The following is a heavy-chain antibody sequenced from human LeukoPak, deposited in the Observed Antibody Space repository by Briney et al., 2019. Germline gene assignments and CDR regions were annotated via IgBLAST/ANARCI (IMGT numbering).Heavy chain of an antibody. V-gene: IGHV4-59*01. D-gene: IGHD6-6*01. CDR3: ARAARPGYYYYGMDV. Sequence: PSETLSLTCTVSGGSISTYYWSWIRQPPGKGLEWIGYIYYSGSTNYNPSLKSRITISVDTSKNQFSLQLRSVSAADTAVYYCARAARPGYYYYGMDVWGQGTTVTVSS. J-gene: IGHJ6*02. CDR1: GGSISTYY. CDR2: IYYSGST.